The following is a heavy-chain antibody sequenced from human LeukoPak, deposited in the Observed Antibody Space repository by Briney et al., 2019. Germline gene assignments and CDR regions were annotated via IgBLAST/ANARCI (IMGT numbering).Heavy chain of an antibody. V-gene: IGHV3-33*01. CDR2: IWYDGSNK. CDR1: GFTFKSYG. J-gene: IGHJ4*02. D-gene: IGHD6-13*01. Sequence: GRSLRLSCVASGFTFKSYGMHWVRQAPGKGLAWVAIIWYDGSNKYYADFVKGRFTTSRDNSKNTLYLQMNSLRADDTAVYYCARVSGYSGTWYVDYWGQGTLVTVS. CDR3: ARVSGYSGTWYVDY.